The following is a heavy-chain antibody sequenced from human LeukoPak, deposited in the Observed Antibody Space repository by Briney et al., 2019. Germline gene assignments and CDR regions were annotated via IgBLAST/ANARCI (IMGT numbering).Heavy chain of an antibody. CDR3: ARDRSEDDSSGYIHRDFDS. V-gene: IGHV3-11*04. CDR1: GFTVNSDY. CDR2: ISSSGTNI. Sequence: GGSLRLSCSSSGFTVNSDYMSWVRQAPGKGLEWISYISSSGTNINYADSVRGRFAISRDNPKKALYLQMNSLRAEDTAVYYCARDRSEDDSSGYIHRDFDSWGHGTLVIVSS. J-gene: IGHJ4*01. D-gene: IGHD3-22*01.